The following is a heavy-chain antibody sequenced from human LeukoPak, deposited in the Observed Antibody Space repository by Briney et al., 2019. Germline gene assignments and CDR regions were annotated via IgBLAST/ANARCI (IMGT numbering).Heavy chain of an antibody. CDR1: GGSVSSGSDY. V-gene: IGHV4-39*01. CDR3: ARGLGYGSGSYYLGFDM. D-gene: IGHD3-10*01. Sequence: PSETLSLTCTVSGGSVSSGSDYWSWIRQPPGKGLEWIGSIYYSGSTYYNPSLKSRVTISVDTSRNQFSLKLSSVSAADTAVYYCARGLGYGSGSYYLGFDMWGQGTMVTVSS. CDR2: IYYSGST. J-gene: IGHJ3*02.